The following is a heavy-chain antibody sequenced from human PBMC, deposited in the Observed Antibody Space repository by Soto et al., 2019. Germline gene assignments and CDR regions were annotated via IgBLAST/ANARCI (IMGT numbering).Heavy chain of an antibody. CDR3: ARTYYYDFWSGYYDYYYYGIDV. D-gene: IGHD3-3*01. CDR2: IDWDDDK. CDR1: GFSLSTSGMC. V-gene: IGHV2-70*01. J-gene: IGHJ6*02. Sequence: GSGPTLVNPTQTLTLTCTFSGFSLSTSGMCVSWIRQPPGKALEWLALIDWDDDKYYSTSLKTRLTISKDTSKNQVVLTMTNMDPVDTATYYCARTYYYDFWSGYYDYYYYGIDVWGQGTTVTVSS.